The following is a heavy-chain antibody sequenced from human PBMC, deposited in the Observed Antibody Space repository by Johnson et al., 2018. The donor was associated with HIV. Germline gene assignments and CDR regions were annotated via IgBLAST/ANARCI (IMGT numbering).Heavy chain of an antibody. CDR2: IHYDGSNE. V-gene: IGHV3-30*02. J-gene: IGHJ3*02. D-gene: IGHD6-13*01. CDR1: GFTFSSYG. CDR3: AKDGGSSWSAFDI. Sequence: QVQLMESGGGVVQPGGSLRLSCAASGFTFSSYGMHWVRQAPGKGLEWVAFIHYDGSNEYYADSVKGRFTISRDNSKNTLYLQMNTLRVEDTAVYYCAKDGGSSWSAFDIWCQGTMVTVSS.